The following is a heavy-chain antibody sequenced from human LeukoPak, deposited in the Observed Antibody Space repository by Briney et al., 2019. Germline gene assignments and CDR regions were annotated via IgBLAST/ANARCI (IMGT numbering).Heavy chain of an antibody. CDR2: ISAYNGNT. Sequence: ASVKVSCKASGYTFTSYGISWVRQAPGQGLEWMGWISAYNGNTNCAQKLQGRVTMTTDTCTGTAYMELRSLRSDDTAVYYCARMVSDYYYMDVWGKGTTVTISS. CDR1: GYTFTSYG. CDR3: ARMVSDYYYMDV. D-gene: IGHD2-8*01. J-gene: IGHJ6*03. V-gene: IGHV1-18*01.